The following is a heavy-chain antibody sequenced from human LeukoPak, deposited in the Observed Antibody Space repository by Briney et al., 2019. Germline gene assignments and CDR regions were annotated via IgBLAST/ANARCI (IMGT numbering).Heavy chain of an antibody. CDR2: IEKGGSEK. CDR1: GFTFTNYW. CDR3: ARGYYDSRNWFDP. D-gene: IGHD3-22*01. Sequence: GGSLRLSCAASGFTFTNYWMSWVRQAPGKGLEWVASIEKGGSEKDYVDSVKGRFTISRDNAKNSLYLQMNSLRAEDTAVYYCARGYYDSRNWFDPWGQGTLVTVSS. V-gene: IGHV3-7*01. J-gene: IGHJ5*02.